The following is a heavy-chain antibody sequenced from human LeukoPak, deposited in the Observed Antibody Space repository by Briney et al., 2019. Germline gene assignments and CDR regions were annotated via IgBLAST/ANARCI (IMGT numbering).Heavy chain of an antibody. Sequence: PGGSLRLSCAASGFTFSSYGMHWVRQAPGKGLGWVAFIRYDGSNKYYADSVKGRFTISRDNSKNTLYLQMNSLRAEDTAVYYCAKMRFLEWLSYFDYWGQGTLVTVSS. D-gene: IGHD3-3*01. J-gene: IGHJ4*02. CDR1: GFTFSSYG. CDR3: AKMRFLEWLSYFDY. CDR2: IRYDGSNK. V-gene: IGHV3-30*02.